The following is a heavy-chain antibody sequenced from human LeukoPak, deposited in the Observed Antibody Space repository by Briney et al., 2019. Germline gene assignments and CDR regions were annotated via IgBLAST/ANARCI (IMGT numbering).Heavy chain of an antibody. D-gene: IGHD3-3*01. V-gene: IGHV1-2*02. CDR2: INPNSGGT. Sequence: ASVKVSCKASGYTFTGYYMHWVRQAPGQGLEWMGWINPNSGGTNYAQKFQGRVTMTRDTSISTAYMELSRLRSDDTAVYYCARGGNKEYDFWSGYYQPDFDYWGQGTLVTVSS. CDR1: GYTFTGYY. CDR3: ARGGNKEYDFWSGYYQPDFDY. J-gene: IGHJ4*02.